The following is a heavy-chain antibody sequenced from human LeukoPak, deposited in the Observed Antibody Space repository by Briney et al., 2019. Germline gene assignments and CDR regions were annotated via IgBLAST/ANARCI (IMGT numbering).Heavy chain of an antibody. CDR1: GYTFTSYD. Sequence: ASVKVSCKASGYTFTSYDINWVRQATGQGLEWMGWMNPNSGNTGYAQKFQGRVTITRNTSISTAYMELSSLRSEDTDVYYCARGDDSSGYSLRPFDYWGQGTLVTVSS. D-gene: IGHD3-22*01. J-gene: IGHJ4*02. CDR3: ARGDDSSGYSLRPFDY. V-gene: IGHV1-8*03. CDR2: MNPNSGNT.